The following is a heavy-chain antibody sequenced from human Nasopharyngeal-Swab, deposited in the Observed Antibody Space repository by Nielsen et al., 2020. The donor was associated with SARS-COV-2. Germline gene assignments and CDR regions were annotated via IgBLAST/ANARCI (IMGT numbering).Heavy chain of an antibody. V-gene: IGHV3-7*01. J-gene: IGHJ5*02. CDR2: IKRDGSEK. CDR3: AREAATRPTNWFDP. D-gene: IGHD2-15*01. Sequence: VRQAPGKGLEWVANIKRDGSEKYYVDSVKGRFTISRDNAKNSLYLQMNSLRAEDTAVYYCAREAATRPTNWFDPWGQGTLVTVSS.